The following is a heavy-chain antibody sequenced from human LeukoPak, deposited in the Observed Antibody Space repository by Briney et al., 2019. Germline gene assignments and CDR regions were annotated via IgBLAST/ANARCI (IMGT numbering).Heavy chain of an antibody. CDR2: IIAIFGTA. Sequence: SVKVSCKASLGTLSSYAISCVRQDPGQRREWMGGIIAIFGTANYAQKFQGRDSITPDESTSTAYMELSSLRSEVTAMYYCARLSVMNWFDPWGQGTLVTVSS. D-gene: IGHD3-16*01. V-gene: IGHV1-69*13. J-gene: IGHJ5*02. CDR1: LGTLSSYA. CDR3: ARLSVMNWFDP.